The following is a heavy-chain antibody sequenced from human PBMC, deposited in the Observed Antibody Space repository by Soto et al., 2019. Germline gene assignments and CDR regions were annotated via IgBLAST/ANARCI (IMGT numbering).Heavy chain of an antibody. CDR2: FNPNSGDT. J-gene: IGHJ4*02. CDR3: AREASAVISLDY. V-gene: IGHV1-2*02. Sequence: ASVKVSCKASGYTFTAYSMHWVRQAPGRGLEWVGWFNPNSGDTIYAQKFQGRVTLTRDTSIGTAYMELYSLTSDDTAVYYCAREASAVISLDYWGQGTLVTVSS. CDR1: GYTFTAYS. D-gene: IGHD6-19*01.